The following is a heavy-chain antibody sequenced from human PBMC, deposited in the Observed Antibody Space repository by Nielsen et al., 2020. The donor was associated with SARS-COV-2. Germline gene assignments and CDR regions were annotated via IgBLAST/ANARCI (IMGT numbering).Heavy chain of an antibody. CDR3: AKTLVVGSYYFDY. Sequence: GESLKISCAASGFTFSSYAMSWVRQAPGKGLEWVSATSGSGGSTYYADSVKGRFTISRDNSKNTLYLQMNSLRAEDTAVYYCAKTLVVGSYYFDYWGQGTLVTVSS. J-gene: IGHJ4*02. CDR2: TSGSGGST. CDR1: GFTFSSYA. D-gene: IGHD2-8*02. V-gene: IGHV3-23*01.